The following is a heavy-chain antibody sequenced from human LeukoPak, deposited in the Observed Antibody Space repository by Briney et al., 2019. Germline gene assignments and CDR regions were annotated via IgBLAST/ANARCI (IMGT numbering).Heavy chain of an antibody. CDR3: AKDTYDFWSGVDY. Sequence: PGGSLRLSCTASGFTFTTYAMSWVRQAPGKGLEWVSTISDSGGSTYYADSVKGRFIISRDNSKNTLYVQMNSLRAEDTAIYYCAKDTYDFWSGVDYWGQGTLVTVSS. V-gene: IGHV3-23*01. D-gene: IGHD3-3*01. J-gene: IGHJ4*02. CDR1: GFTFTTYA. CDR2: ISDSGGST.